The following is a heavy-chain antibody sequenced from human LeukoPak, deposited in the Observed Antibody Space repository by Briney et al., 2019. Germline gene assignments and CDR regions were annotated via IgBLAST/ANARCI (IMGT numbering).Heavy chain of an antibody. CDR3: AREISRVVVAATHGVGY. CDR1: GFTFSNYW. V-gene: IGHV3-74*01. J-gene: IGHJ4*02. D-gene: IGHD2-15*01. CDR2: INTDGSST. Sequence: GGSLRLSCVASGFTFSNYWMHWVRQVPGKGLMWVSRINTDGSSTDYADSVKGRFAISRDNAKNSLYLQMNSLRAEDTAVYYCAREISRVVVAATHGVGYWGQGTLVTVSS.